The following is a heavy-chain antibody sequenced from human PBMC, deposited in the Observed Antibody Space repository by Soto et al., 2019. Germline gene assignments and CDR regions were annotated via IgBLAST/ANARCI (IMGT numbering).Heavy chain of an antibody. D-gene: IGHD3-10*01. CDR3: AKGGTAYGSGSYSGYGMDV. CDR1: GFTFSSYG. CDR2: ISHDGSNK. V-gene: IGHV3-30*18. Sequence: QVQLVESGGGVVQPGRSLRLSCAASGFTFSSYGMHWVRQAPGTGLEWVAVISHDGSNKYYADSVKGRFTISRDNSKNTLYLQMNSLRAEDTAVYYCAKGGTAYGSGSYSGYGMDVWGQGTTVTVSS. J-gene: IGHJ6*02.